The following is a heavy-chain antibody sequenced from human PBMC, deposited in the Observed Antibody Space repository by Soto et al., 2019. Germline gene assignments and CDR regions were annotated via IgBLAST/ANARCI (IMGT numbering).Heavy chain of an antibody. J-gene: IGHJ6*03. CDR3: ASGQIVVVPAAPFYMDV. Sequence: QVQLQESGPGLVKPSETLSLTCTVSGGSISSYYWCWIRQPPGKGLAGIGYIYYTGSNNYNPSLQSRVTISVDTSNNRVTLKLSSVTAADTAVYYCASGQIVVVPAAPFYMDVWGKGTTVTVSS. D-gene: IGHD2-2*01. CDR1: GGSISSYY. CDR2: IYYTGSN. V-gene: IGHV4-59*01.